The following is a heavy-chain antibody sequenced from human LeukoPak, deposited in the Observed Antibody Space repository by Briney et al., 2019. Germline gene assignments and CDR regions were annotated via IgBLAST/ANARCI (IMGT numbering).Heavy chain of an antibody. CDR1: GFTFSSYA. J-gene: IGHJ6*02. D-gene: IGHD6-19*01. CDR3: AKRNSSGWYGMDV. V-gene: IGHV3-23*01. Sequence: SGGSLRLSCAASGFTFSSYAMSWVRQAPGKGLEWVSAISGSGGSTYYADSVKGRFTISRDSSKNTLYLQMNSLRAEDTAVYYCAKRNSSGWYGMDVWGQGTTVTVFS. CDR2: ISGSGGST.